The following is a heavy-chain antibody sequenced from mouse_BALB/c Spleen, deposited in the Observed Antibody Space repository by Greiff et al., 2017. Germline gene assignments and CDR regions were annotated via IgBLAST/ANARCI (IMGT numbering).Heavy chain of an antibody. Sequence: EVKLVESGGGLVKPGGSLKLSCAASGFTFSDYYMYWVRQTPEKRLEWVATISDGGSYTYYPDSVKGRFTISRDNAKNNLYLQMSSLKSEDTAMYYCARRGLLGAMDYWGQGTSVTVSS. CDR3: ARRGLLGAMDY. CDR2: ISDGGSYT. J-gene: IGHJ4*01. D-gene: IGHD3-1*01. V-gene: IGHV5-4*02. CDR1: GFTFSDYY.